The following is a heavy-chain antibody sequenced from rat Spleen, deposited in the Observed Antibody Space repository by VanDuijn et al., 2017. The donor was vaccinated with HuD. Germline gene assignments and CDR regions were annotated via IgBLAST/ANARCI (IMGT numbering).Heavy chain of an antibody. D-gene: IGHD1-12*03. Sequence: QVRLKESGPGLVQPSQTLSLTCTVSGFSLTTHHVSWVRQPPGKSLVWMGIIWAGGGTNYNSAVNSRLSISRDTSKSQVFLKMNSLQPEDTGTYYCARHGGHYDGYYPYYFDYWGQGVMVTVSS. V-gene: IGHV2-72*01. CDR3: ARHGGHYDGYYPYYFDY. CDR1: GFSLTTHH. CDR2: IWAGGGT. J-gene: IGHJ2*01.